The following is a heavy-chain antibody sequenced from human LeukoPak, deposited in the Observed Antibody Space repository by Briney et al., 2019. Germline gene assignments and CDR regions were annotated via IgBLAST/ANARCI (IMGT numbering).Heavy chain of an antibody. CDR2: INQDGSEK. D-gene: IGHD3-22*01. J-gene: IGHJ3*02. CDR1: GFTFSSCW. V-gene: IGHV3-7*01. CDR3: ARVPSKGYDSSGYYYAFDI. Sequence: GGSLRLSCAASGFTFSSCWMTWVRQAPGKGLEWVANINQDGSEKYFVDSVKGRFTISRDNAKNSLYLQMNSLRAEDTAVYYCARVPSKGYDSSGYYYAFDIWGQGTMVTVSS.